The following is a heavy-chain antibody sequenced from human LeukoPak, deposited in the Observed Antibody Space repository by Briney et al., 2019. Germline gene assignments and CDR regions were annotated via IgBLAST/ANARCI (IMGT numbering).Heavy chain of an antibody. Sequence: GGSLRLSCAASGFTFSSYAMHWVRQAPGKGLEWVAIISYDGSNKYYAESVKGRFTISRDNSKNTLYLQMNSLRAEDTAVYYCAREHYMVRGAHDYWGQGTLVTVSS. J-gene: IGHJ4*02. CDR1: GFTFSSYA. CDR2: ISYDGSNK. D-gene: IGHD3-10*01. CDR3: AREHYMVRGAHDY. V-gene: IGHV3-30*04.